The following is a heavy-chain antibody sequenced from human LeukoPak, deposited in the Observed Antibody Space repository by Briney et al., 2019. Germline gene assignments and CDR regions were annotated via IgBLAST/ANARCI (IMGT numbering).Heavy chain of an antibody. CDR1: GFTFRSYG. CDR3: AKRPPRGLYSGSYPSLGFDP. CDR2: IWYDGGKT. J-gene: IGHJ5*02. D-gene: IGHD1-26*01. V-gene: IGHV3-33*06. Sequence: PGRSLRLSCAASGFTFRSYGMHWVRQAPGKGLEWVAVIWYDGGKTDYAESVKGRFTISRDNSKNTLYLQMNSLRAEDTAVYYCAKRPPRGLYSGSYPSLGFDPWGQGTLVTVSS.